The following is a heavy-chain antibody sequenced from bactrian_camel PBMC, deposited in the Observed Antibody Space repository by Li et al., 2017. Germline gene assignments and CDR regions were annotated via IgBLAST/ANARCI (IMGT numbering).Heavy chain of an antibody. D-gene: IGHD5*01. CDR2: INNVGQIV. CDR1: GFTFSTWY. CDR3: AARDGCGRYDPFVTLFDAGY. V-gene: IGHV3S28*01. J-gene: IGHJ6*01. Sequence: LRLSCSASGFTFSTWYMIWVRQAPGKELEWVSAINNVGQIVYADSVKGRFSISRDNAKETLYLQMNNLKPEDTAVYYCAARDGCGRYDPFVTLFDAGYWGQGTQVTVS.